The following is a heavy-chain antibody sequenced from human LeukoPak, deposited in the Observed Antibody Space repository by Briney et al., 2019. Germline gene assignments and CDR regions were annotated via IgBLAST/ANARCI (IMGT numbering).Heavy chain of an antibody. CDR2: IIPIFGTA. CDR3: ARGYYDSSGYYSETFDY. V-gene: IGHV1-69*06. Sequence: VASVKVSCKASGGTFSSYAISWVRQAPGQGLEWMRGIIPIFGTANYAQKFQGRVTITADKSTSTAYMELSSLRSEDTAVYYCARGYYDSSGYYSETFDYWGQGTLVTVSS. CDR1: GGTFSSYA. D-gene: IGHD3-22*01. J-gene: IGHJ4*02.